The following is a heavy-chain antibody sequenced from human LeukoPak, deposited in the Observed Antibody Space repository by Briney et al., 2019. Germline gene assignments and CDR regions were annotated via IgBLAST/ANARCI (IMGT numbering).Heavy chain of an antibody. CDR3: AKGGYYDSSGYYFLSY. D-gene: IGHD3-22*01. CDR2: ISSSGSTN. CDR1: GFTFSSYE. J-gene: IGHJ4*02. V-gene: IGHV3-48*03. Sequence: GGSLRLSCAASGFTFSSYEMDWVRQAPGKGLEWVSYISSSGSTNYYADSVKGRFTISRDNSKNTLYLQMNSLRAEDTAVYYCAKGGYYDSSGYYFLSYWGQGTLVTVSS.